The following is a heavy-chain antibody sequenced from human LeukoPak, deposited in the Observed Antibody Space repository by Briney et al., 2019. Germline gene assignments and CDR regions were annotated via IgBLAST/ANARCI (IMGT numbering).Heavy chain of an antibody. CDR2: ISYDGSNK. CDR3: AKSQNIVWLVNYWYFDL. Sequence: PGGSLRLSCAASGFTFSNCGMHWVRQAPGKGLEWVATISYDGSNKYYADSVKGRFTISRDTSKNTLFLQMNSLRAEDTAVYYCAKSQNIVWLVNYWYFDLWGRGTLVTVSS. J-gene: IGHJ2*01. V-gene: IGHV3-30*18. CDR1: GFTFSNCG. D-gene: IGHD6-19*01.